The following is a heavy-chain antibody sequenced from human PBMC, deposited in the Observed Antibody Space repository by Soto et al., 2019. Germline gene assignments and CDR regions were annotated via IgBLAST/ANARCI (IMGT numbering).Heavy chain of an antibody. V-gene: IGHV4-34*01. CDR1: GGSFSGYY. CDR3: ARLRARYSGSYYGDYYYGMDV. D-gene: IGHD1-26*01. J-gene: IGHJ6*02. Sequence: SETLSLTYAVYGGSFSGYYWSWIRQPPGKGLEWIGEINHSGSTNYNPSLKSRVTISVDTSKNQFSLKLSSVTAADTAVYYCARLRARYSGSYYGDYYYGMDVWGQGTTVTVSS. CDR2: INHSGST.